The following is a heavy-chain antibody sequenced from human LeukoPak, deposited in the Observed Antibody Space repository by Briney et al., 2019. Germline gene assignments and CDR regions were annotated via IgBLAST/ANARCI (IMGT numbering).Heavy chain of an antibody. J-gene: IGHJ4*02. CDR1: GFTFSNYK. Sequence: GESLRLSCTASGFTFSNYKMNWVRQPPGKGLEWVSYISSSGSIIYYSSSKKGLIIISGANTNNSLYLQMTILSAEDTAFYYGERDFVYIWGQGTMVTVSS. CDR2: ISSSGSII. V-gene: IGHV3-48*03. D-gene: IGHD2-8*01. CDR3: ERDFVYI.